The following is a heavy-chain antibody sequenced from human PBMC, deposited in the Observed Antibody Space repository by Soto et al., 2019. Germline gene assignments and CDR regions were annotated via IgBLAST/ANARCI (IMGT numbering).Heavy chain of an antibody. J-gene: IGHJ5*02. D-gene: IGHD6-13*01. V-gene: IGHV1-18*01. CDR2: SSAYTDDP. CDR3: ARVIAGAVAWFGP. Sequence: QLVQSGAEVKNPGSSVNVSCTASGNTFTNFGVTWARKAPGHGLEWMGWSSAYTDDPNYAQKFQCSVTTTIDTSTSTAYLDLRSMTSDDTAVEYYARVIAGAVAWFGPWGQGNLVTVSS. CDR1: GNTFTNFG.